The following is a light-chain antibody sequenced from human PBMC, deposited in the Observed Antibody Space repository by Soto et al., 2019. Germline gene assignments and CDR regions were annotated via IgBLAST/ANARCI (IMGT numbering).Light chain of an antibody. CDR3: SSYAGSNNVI. J-gene: IGLJ2*01. Sequence: QSALTQPHSASGSPGQSVTISCTGTSSDIGGYDYVSWFQHPPGRAPKLMIYELTKRPSGVPDRFSGSRSGNTASLTVSGLQAEDEADYYCSSYAGSNNVIFGGGTKLTVL. CDR1: SSDIGGYDY. V-gene: IGLV2-8*01. CDR2: ELT.